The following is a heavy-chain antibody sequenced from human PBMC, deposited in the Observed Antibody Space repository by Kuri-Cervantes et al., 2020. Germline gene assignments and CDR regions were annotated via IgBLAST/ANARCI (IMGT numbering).Heavy chain of an antibody. Sequence: GESLKISCAASGFTFSNAWMSWVRQAPGKVLEWVSSISSHSSYIYYADSVKGRFTISRDNAKNSLYLQMNGLTAEDTAVYYCARVGGLMVRGVIIFWGQGTLVTVSS. CDR1: GFTFSNAW. CDR3: ARVGGLMVRGVIIF. J-gene: IGHJ4*02. D-gene: IGHD3-10*01. CDR2: ISSHSSYI. V-gene: IGHV3-21*04.